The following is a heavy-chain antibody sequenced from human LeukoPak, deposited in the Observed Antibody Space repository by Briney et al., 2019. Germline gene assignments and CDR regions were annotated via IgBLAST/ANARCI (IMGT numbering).Heavy chain of an antibody. D-gene: IGHD3-3*01. CDR1: RFTVSSNY. CDR3: ARDLNYDFWDY. V-gene: IGHV3-66*01. Sequence: GGSLRLSCAASRFTVSSNYMSWVRQAPGKGLEWVSVIYSGGSTYYSDSVKGRFTISRDNSKNTLYLQMNSLRAEDTAVYYCARDLNYDFWDYWGQGTLVTVSS. CDR2: IYSGGST. J-gene: IGHJ4*02.